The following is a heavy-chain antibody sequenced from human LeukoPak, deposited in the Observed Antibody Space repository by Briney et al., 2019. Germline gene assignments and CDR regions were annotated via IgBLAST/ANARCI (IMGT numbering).Heavy chain of an antibody. J-gene: IGHJ5*02. CDR3: AKDGPYGLGSYYPDNWFDP. CDR1: GFTFSSYA. CDR2: ISGSGGST. D-gene: IGHD3-10*01. V-gene: IGHV3-23*01. Sequence: GGSLRLSCAASGFTFSSYAMSWVRQAPGKGLEWVSAISGSGGSTYYADSVKGRFTISRDNSKNTLYLQMNSLRAEDTAVYYCAKDGPYGLGSYYPDNWFDPWGQGTLVTVSS.